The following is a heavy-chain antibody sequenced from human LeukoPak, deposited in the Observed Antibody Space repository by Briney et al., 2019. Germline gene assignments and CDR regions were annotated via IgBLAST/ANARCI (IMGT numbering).Heavy chain of an antibody. V-gene: IGHV3-53*01. Sequence: GGSLRPSCAASAFTASSNYMSWVRQAPGKGLEWVSVIYSGGSTYYADSVKGRFTISRDNSKNTLYLQMNSLRAEDTAVYYCARYYGGNSGPLDYWGQGTLVTVSS. J-gene: IGHJ4*02. CDR2: IYSGGST. CDR3: ARYYGGNSGPLDY. D-gene: IGHD4-23*01. CDR1: AFTASSNY.